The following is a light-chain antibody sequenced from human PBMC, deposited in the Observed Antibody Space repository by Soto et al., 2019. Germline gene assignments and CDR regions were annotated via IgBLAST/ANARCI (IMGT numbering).Light chain of an antibody. CDR3: HQYGSSLGT. J-gene: IGKJ1*01. V-gene: IGKV3-20*01. Sequence: EIVLTQSPGTLSLSPGERATLSCRASQSVSSSYLAWYQQKPGQAPRLLMYGASSRATGIPDRFSGSGSGTDFTLTISRLEPEDFAVYYCHQYGSSLGTFGQGTKVDIK. CDR2: GAS. CDR1: QSVSSSY.